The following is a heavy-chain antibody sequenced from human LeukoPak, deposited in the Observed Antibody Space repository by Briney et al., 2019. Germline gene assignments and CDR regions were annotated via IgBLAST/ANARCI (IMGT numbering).Heavy chain of an antibody. V-gene: IGHV3-23*01. CDR1: GFTFSSYA. CDR2: ISGSGGST. CDR3: AKDFSGHDFWSGYYLQGVVGWFDP. D-gene: IGHD3-3*01. Sequence: GGSLRLSCAASGFTFSSYAMSWVRQAPGKGLEWVSAISGSGGSTYYADSVKGRFTISRDNSKNTPYLQMNSLRAEDTAVYYCAKDFSGHDFWSGYYLQGVVGWFDPWGQGTLVTVSS. J-gene: IGHJ5*02.